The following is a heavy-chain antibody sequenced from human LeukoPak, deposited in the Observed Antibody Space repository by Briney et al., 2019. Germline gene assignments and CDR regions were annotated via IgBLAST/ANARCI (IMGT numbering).Heavy chain of an antibody. J-gene: IGHJ4*02. V-gene: IGHV3-23*01. D-gene: IGHD5-12*01. CDR1: GFTFSRYA. CDR2: ISGSGGST. Sequence: GGSLTLSCPASGFTFSRYAMSWVRQAPGKGLEWVSAISGSGGSTYYADSVKGRFTISRDNSKNTLYLQMNSLRAEDTAVYYCARSGYDGPFDYWGQGTLVTVSS. CDR3: ARSGYDGPFDY.